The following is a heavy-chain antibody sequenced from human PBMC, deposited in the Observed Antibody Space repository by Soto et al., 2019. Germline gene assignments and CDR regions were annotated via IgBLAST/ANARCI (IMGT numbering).Heavy chain of an antibody. CDR2: INLNSGGT. D-gene: IGHD6-19*01. CDR3: ARGWIAVAGTHFDY. Sequence: QVQLVQSGAEVKKPGASVKVSCKASGYTFTGYYMHWVRQAPGQGLEWMGWINLNSGGTNYAQKFQGRVTMTRDTSISTAYMELSRLRSDDTAVYYCARGWIAVAGTHFDYWGQGTLVTVSS. J-gene: IGHJ4*02. CDR1: GYTFTGYY. V-gene: IGHV1-2*02.